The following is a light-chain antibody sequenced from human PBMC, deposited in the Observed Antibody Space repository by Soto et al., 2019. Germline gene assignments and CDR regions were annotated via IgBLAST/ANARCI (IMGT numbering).Light chain of an antibody. Sequence: DIQMTQSPSTLSASVGDRVSITCRASQSISSWLAWYQQKPGKASKLLIYKASSLESGVPSMFSGSGSGTEFTLPISSLQPDDFATYYCQQYKNYPWTFGQGTQVEIK. V-gene: IGKV1-5*03. J-gene: IGKJ1*01. CDR1: QSISSW. CDR2: KAS. CDR3: QQYKNYPWT.